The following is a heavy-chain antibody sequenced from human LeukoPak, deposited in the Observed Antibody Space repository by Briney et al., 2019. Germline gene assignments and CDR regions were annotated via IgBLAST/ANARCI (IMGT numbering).Heavy chain of an antibody. J-gene: IGHJ4*02. V-gene: IGHV4-34*01. Sequence: SETLSLTCAVYGGSFSGYYWSWIRQPPGKGLEWIGSIYYRGSSFDNPALKSRVTISVDTSKNQFSLKLSSVTAADTAVYYCARHRSGWLQSSFDYWGQGTLVTVSS. D-gene: IGHD5-24*01. CDR3: ARHRSGWLQSSFDY. CDR2: IYYRGSS. CDR1: GGSFSGYY.